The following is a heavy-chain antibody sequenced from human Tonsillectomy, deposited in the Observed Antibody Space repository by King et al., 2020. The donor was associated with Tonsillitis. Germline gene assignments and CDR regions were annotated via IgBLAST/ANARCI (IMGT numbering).Heavy chain of an antibody. CDR1: GYNFTNYW. CDR2: IYPGESER. V-gene: IGHV5-51*01. Sequence: VQLVESGAEVKKPGESLKISCKGSGYNFTNYWIGWVRQMPGKGLEWMGIIYPGESERRYSPSFQGQVTISADKSISTAYLQWSSLKASDTAMYYCASPIAVAGLDYWGQGTLVTVSS. D-gene: IGHD6-19*01. CDR3: ASPIAVAGLDY. J-gene: IGHJ4*02.